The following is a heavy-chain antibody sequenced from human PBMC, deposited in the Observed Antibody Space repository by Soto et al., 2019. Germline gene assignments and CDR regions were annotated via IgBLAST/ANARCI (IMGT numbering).Heavy chain of an antibody. Sequence: GGSLRLSCAASGFTFSSYAMHWVRQAPGKGLEWVAVISYDGSNKYYADSVKGRFTISRDNSKNTLYLQMNSLRAEDTAVYYCARDGVDTAMVLGFSNWFDPWGQGTLVTVSS. CDR3: ARDGVDTAMVLGFSNWFDP. CDR1: GFTFSSYA. D-gene: IGHD5-18*01. CDR2: ISYDGSNK. V-gene: IGHV3-30-3*01. J-gene: IGHJ5*02.